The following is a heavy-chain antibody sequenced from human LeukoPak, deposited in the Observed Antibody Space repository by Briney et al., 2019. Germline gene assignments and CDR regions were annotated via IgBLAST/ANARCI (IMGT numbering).Heavy chain of an antibody. CDR2: IRYDGSNK. CDR3: AKDSNYDFWSGYYTGGYFDY. CDR1: GFTFSSYG. V-gene: IGHV3-30*02. D-gene: IGHD3-3*01. J-gene: IGHJ4*02. Sequence: GGSLRLSCAASGFTFSSYGMHWVRQAPGKGLEWVAFIRYDGSNKYYADSVKGRFTISRDNSKNTLYLQMYSLRAEDTAVYYCAKDSNYDFWSGYYTGGYFDYWGQGTLVTVSS.